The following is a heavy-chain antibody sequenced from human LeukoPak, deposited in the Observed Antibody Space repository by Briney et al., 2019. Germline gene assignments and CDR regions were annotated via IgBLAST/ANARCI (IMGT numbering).Heavy chain of an antibody. CDR1: GFTVSSNY. J-gene: IGHJ4*02. D-gene: IGHD3-22*01. CDR2: IYSDGST. V-gene: IGHV3-53*01. CDR3: ARIPIVLITSGGY. Sequence: GGSLRLSCVASGFTVSSNYMTWVRQAPGKGLEWLSVIYSDGSTYYADSVKGRFTISRDNSKNTLYLQMDSLRAEDTAVYYCARIPIVLITSGGYWGQGTLVTVSS.